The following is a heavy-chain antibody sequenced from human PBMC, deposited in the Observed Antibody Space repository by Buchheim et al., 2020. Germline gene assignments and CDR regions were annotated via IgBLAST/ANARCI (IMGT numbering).Heavy chain of an antibody. CDR1: GFTFDDYG. V-gene: IGHV3-20*04. CDR2: ISWRGGST. J-gene: IGHJ4*02. D-gene: IGHD2-15*01. CDR3: ARKMGYCSGGICPISLLFDY. Sequence: EVQLLESGGGVVRPGGSLRLSCAASGFTFDDYGMTWIRQAPGKGLEWVSGISWRGGSTGYADSVKGRFTISRDNAKKSLYLQMNSLRGEDTALYYCARKMGYCSGGICPISLLFDYWGQGTL.